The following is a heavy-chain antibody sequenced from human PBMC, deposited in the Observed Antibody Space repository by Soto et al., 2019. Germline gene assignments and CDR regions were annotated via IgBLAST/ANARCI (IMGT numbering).Heavy chain of an antibody. Sequence: ASVKVSCKASGYTFTSYSMHWVRQAPGQRLEWMGWINAGNGNTKYSQKFQGRVTITRDTSTSTAYIELRSLRSDDTAVYYCARDGVIAVAGVGNWFDPWGQGTLVTVSS. CDR3: ARDGVIAVAGVGNWFDP. D-gene: IGHD6-19*01. CDR1: GYTFTSYS. V-gene: IGHV1-3*01. J-gene: IGHJ5*02. CDR2: INAGNGNT.